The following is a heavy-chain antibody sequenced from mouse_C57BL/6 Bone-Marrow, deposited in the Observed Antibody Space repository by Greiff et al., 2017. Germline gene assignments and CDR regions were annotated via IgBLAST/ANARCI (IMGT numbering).Heavy chain of an antibody. CDR3: ARDTTVVGGGY. CDR2: INPYNGGT. V-gene: IGHV1-19*01. J-gene: IGHJ2*01. CDR1: GYTFTDYY. D-gene: IGHD1-1*01. Sequence: EVKLQESGPVLVKPGASVKMSCKASGYTFTDYYMNWVKQSHGKSLEWIGVINPYNGGTSYNQKFKGKATLTVDKSSSTAYMELNSLTSEDSAVYYCARDTTVVGGGYWGQGTTLTVSS.